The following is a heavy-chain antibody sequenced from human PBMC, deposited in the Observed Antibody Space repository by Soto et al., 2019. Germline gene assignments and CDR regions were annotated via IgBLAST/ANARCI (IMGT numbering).Heavy chain of an antibody. J-gene: IGHJ4*02. CDR3: ARDSVAGRFDY. CDR1: GGFISRYY. Sequence: PSETLSLTCTVSGGFISRYYWSWIRQPPGKGLEWIGYIYYSGSTNYNPSLKSRVTISVDTSKNQFSLKLSSVTAADTAVYYCARDSVAGRFDYWGQGTLVTVSS. CDR2: IYYSGST. D-gene: IGHD6-19*01. V-gene: IGHV4-59*01.